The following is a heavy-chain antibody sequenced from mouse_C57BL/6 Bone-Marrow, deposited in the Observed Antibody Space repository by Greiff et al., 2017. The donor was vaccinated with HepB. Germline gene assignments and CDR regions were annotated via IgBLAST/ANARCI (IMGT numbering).Heavy chain of an antibody. CDR2: IRSKSNNYAT. CDR1: GFTFSDYG. J-gene: IGHJ3*01. V-gene: IGHV10-1*01. Sequence: EVKVVESGGGLVKPGGSLKLSCAASGFTFSDYGMHWVRQAPGKGLEWVARIRSKSNNYATYYADSVKDRFTISRDDSESMLYLQMNNLKTEDTAMYYCGRGAWFAYWGQGTLVTVSA. CDR3: GRGAWFAY.